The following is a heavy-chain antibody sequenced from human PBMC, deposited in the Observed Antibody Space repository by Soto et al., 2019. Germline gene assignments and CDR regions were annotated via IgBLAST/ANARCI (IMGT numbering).Heavy chain of an antibody. CDR1: GYTFTSYG. Sequence: ASVNRSFRAAGYTFTSYGIRWVRQAPGQGLEWMGWISAYNGNTNYAQKLQGRVTMTTDTSTSTAYMELRSLRSDDTAVYYCARDYGITSGGVVIGPYSNYGMDFWAQGNAVTVS. D-gene: IGHD3-16*01. V-gene: IGHV1-18*01. CDR2: ISAYNGNT. J-gene: IGHJ6*02. CDR3: ARDYGITSGGVVIGPYSNYGMDF.